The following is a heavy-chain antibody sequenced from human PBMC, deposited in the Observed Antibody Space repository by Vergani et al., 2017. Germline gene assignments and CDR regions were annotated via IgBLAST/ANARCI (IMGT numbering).Heavy chain of an antibody. CDR3: ARLPAATLGPYNWFDP. Sequence: QVQLVQSGAEVKKPGSSVKVSCKASGGTFSSYAISWVRQAPGQGLEWMGGIIPIFGTANYAQKFQGRVTITADESTSTAYMELSSLRSEDTAVDYCARLPAATLGPYNWFDPWGQGTLVTVSS. J-gene: IGHJ5*02. CDR1: GGTFSSYA. V-gene: IGHV1-69*01. CDR2: IIPIFGTA. D-gene: IGHD2-2*01.